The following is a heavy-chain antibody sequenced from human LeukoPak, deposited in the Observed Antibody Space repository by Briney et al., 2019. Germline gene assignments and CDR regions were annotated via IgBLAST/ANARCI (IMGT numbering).Heavy chain of an antibody. CDR1: GFTFSSYG. CDR3: AKGLPYSSSSPFDY. V-gene: IGHV3-30*02. Sequence: GGSLRLSCAASGFTFSSYGMHWVRQAPGKGLEWVAFIRYDGSNKYYADSVKGRFTISRDNSKNTLYLQMNSLRAEDTAVYYCAKGLPYSSSSPFDYWGQGTLVTVSS. J-gene: IGHJ4*02. CDR2: IRYDGSNK. D-gene: IGHD6-6*01.